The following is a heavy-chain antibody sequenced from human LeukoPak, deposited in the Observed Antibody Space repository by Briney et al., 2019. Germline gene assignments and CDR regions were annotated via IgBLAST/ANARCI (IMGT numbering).Heavy chain of an antibody. J-gene: IGHJ5*02. CDR2: IYYSGST. V-gene: IGHV4-39*01. CDR1: GGSISSSSYY. D-gene: IGHD3-9*01. Sequence: SETLSLTCTVSGGSISSSSYYWGWIRQPPGKGPEWIGSIYYSGSTYYNPSLKSRVTISVDTSKNQFSLKLSSVTAAGTAVYYCASLPYYDILTGPFDPWGQGTLVTVSS. CDR3: ASLPYYDILTGPFDP.